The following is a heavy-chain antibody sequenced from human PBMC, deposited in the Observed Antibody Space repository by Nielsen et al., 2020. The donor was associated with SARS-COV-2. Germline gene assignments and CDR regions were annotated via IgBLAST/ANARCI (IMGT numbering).Heavy chain of an antibody. J-gene: IGHJ6*02. D-gene: IGHD3-22*01. CDR2: FDPEVGET. Sequence: ASVTVSCMVSGYTLTELSMHWVRQAPGTGLAWMGGFDPEVGETIYAQKFQGRVTMTEDTSTDTAYIELSSQRSEDTAVYSCAPAAGYDRCGYLTPYGRDVWGQGTTVTVSS. CDR1: GYTLTELS. CDR3: APAAGYDRCGYLTPYGRDV. V-gene: IGHV1-24*01.